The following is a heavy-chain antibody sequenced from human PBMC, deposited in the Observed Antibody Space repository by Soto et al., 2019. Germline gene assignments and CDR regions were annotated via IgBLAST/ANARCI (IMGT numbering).Heavy chain of an antibody. V-gene: IGHV2-5*02. CDR2: IYWDDDK. Sequence: QITLKESAPTRVKPTQTLTLTCTFSGFSLTSRPMGVGWIRQPPGKALEWLAFIYWDDDKRYSPSLRSRLTITKDTSGSQVGLTMSVSYPVDTATYYCAHRLSGYNWNGGYFDYWGQGALVTVSS. J-gene: IGHJ4*02. CDR1: GFSLTSRPMG. D-gene: IGHD1-1*01. CDR3: AHRLSGYNWNGGYFDY.